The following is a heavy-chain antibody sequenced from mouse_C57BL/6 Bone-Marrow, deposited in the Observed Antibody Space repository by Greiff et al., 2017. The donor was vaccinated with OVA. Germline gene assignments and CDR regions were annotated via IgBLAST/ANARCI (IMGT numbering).Heavy chain of an antibody. Sequence: DVQLQESGAELVRPGASVKLSCTASGFNIKDYYMHWVKQRPEQGLEWIGRIDPEDGDTEYAPKFQGKATMTADTSSNTAYLQLSSLTSEDTAVYYCTTGWLLRRAWFAYWGQGTLVTVSA. CDR3: TTGWLLRRAWFAY. V-gene: IGHV14-1*01. CDR1: GFNIKDYY. D-gene: IGHD2-3*01. J-gene: IGHJ3*01. CDR2: IDPEDGDT.